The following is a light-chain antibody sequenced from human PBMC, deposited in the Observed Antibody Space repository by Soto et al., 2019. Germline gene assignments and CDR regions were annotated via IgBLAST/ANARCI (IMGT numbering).Light chain of an antibody. V-gene: IGKV1-27*01. CDR1: QGISNY. CDR2: AAS. Sequence: DIKMSQSPSSLSAAVEDRVTITFRASQGISNYLAWYQQKPGKVPKLLIYAASTLQSGVPSRFSGSGSGTDFTLTISSLQPEDVATYYCQKYNSAPRTFGQGTMWIS. CDR3: QKYNSAPRT. J-gene: IGKJ1*01.